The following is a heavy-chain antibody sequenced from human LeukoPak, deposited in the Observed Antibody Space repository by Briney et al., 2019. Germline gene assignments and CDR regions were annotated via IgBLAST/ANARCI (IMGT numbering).Heavy chain of an antibody. J-gene: IGHJ5*02. CDR3: ARDPRSSGYCSGGSCSDWFDP. D-gene: IGHD2-15*01. V-gene: IGHV4-61*01. CDR1: GGSVSRGSYY. Sequence: SETLSLTCTASGGSVSRGSYYWGWIRQPPGKGLEWIGYIYYSGRTNYNPSLKSRVTISVDTSKNQFSLKLSSATAADTAVYYCARDPRSSGYCSGGSCSDWFDPWGQGTLVTVSS. CDR2: IYYSGRT.